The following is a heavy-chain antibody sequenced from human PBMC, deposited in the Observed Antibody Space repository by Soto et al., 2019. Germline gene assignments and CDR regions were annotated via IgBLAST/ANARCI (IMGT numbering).Heavy chain of an antibody. V-gene: IGHV3-33*01. CDR1: GFTFSSYG. J-gene: IGHJ4*02. D-gene: IGHD2-2*01. Sequence: QVQLVESGGGVVQPGRSLRLSCAASGFTFSSYGMHWVRQAPGKGLEWVAVIWYDGSNKYYADSVKGRFTISRDNSKNTLYLQTNSLSAEDTAVYYCARSGSAAPYYFDYWGQGTLVTFSS. CDR2: IWYDGSNK. CDR3: ARSGSAAPYYFDY.